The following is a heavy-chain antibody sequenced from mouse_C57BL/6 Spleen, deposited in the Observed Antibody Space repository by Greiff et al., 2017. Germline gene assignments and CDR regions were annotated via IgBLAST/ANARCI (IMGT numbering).Heavy chain of an antibody. V-gene: IGHV1-64*01. CDR3: AREANYYGSSRAWFAY. D-gene: IGHD1-1*01. J-gene: IGHJ3*01. CDR2: IHPNSGST. Sequence: QVHVKQPGAELVKPGASVKLSCKASGYTFTSYWMHWVKQRPGQGLEWIGMIHPNSGSTNYNEKFKSKATLTVDKSSSTAYMQLSSLTSEDSAVHYCAREANYYGSSRAWFAYWGQGTLVTVSA. CDR1: GYTFTSYW.